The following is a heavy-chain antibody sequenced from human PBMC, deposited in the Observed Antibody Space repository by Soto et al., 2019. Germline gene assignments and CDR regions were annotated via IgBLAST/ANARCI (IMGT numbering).Heavy chain of an antibody. D-gene: IGHD4-17*01. V-gene: IGHV4-59*01. CDR2: IYYSGST. CDR3: ARGPSYDYGDYFFDY. CDR1: GGPISSYY. Sequence: PSETLSLTCTVSGGPISSYYWSWIRQPPGKGLEWIGYIYYSGSTNYNPSLKSRVTISVDTSKNQFSLKLSSVTAADTAVYYCARGPSYDYGDYFFDYWGQGTLVTVSS. J-gene: IGHJ4*02.